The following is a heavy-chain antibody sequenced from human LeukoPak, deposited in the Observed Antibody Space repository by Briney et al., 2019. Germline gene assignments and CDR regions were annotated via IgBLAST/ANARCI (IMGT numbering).Heavy chain of an antibody. CDR2: IIPIFGTT. V-gene: IGHV1-69*01. CDR1: GGTFSSYA. Sequence: SVKVSCKASGGTFSSYAISWVRQAPGQGLEWMGGIIPIFGTTNYAQKFQGRVTITADESTSTAYMELSSLRSEDTAVYYCARDRVGATAGFDYWGQGTLVTVSS. CDR3: ARDRVGATAGFDY. D-gene: IGHD1-26*01. J-gene: IGHJ4*02.